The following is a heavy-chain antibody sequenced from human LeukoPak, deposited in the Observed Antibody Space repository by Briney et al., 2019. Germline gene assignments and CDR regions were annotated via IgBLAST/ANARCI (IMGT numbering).Heavy chain of an antibody. CDR2: IYYSGSS. CDR1: GGSISGYH. Sequence: SETLSLTCNVSGGSISGYHWSWIRQPPGKGLEWLGYIYYSGSSNYNPSLKSRVTMSVDTSKNQFSLKLSSVTAADTAVYYCARGEASSGEDYFDYWGRGTLVTVSS. J-gene: IGHJ4*02. CDR3: ARGEASSGEDYFDY. D-gene: IGHD3-10*01. V-gene: IGHV4-59*12.